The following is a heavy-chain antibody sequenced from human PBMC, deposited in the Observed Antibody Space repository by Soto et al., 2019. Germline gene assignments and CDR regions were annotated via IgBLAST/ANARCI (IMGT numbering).Heavy chain of an antibody. Sequence: QVHLVESGGGVVQPGRSLRLSCAASGYIFRSCGMHWVRQAPGKGLEWVAVISYDGINKYYGDSVKGRFAISRDNSKNTLYLQMNSLSADATAVYYCVQDRGPFGDGRERGDYWGQGTLVAVSS. D-gene: IGHD3-16*01. CDR3: VQDRGPFGDGRERGDY. V-gene: IGHV3-30*18. J-gene: IGHJ4*02. CDR2: ISYDGINK. CDR1: GYIFRSCG.